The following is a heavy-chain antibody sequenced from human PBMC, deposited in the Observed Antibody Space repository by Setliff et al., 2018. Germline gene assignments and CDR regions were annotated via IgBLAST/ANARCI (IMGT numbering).Heavy chain of an antibody. Sequence: PSETLSLTCAAYGGTFSDYHWTWIRQSPEKGLEWIGEINHRGSTNYNPSLKSRVTISVDTSKDQFSLKVISMTAADTAVYYCARPSGTGWPSPSYYFDYWGQGTQVTVSS. CDR2: INHRGST. J-gene: IGHJ4*02. CDR3: ARPSGTGWPSPSYYFDY. CDR1: GGTFSDYH. V-gene: IGHV4-34*01. D-gene: IGHD6-19*01.